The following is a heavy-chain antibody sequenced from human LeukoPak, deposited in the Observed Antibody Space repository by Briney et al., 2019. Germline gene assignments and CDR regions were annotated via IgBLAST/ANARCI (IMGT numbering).Heavy chain of an antibody. Sequence: PSETLSLTCSVSGGSIIINDYYWAWIRQPPGKGLEWIGYIYYSGSTNYNPSLKSRVTISVDTSKNQFSLKLSSVTAADTAVYYCARKIPHYYGSGSHPGGVDYWGQGTLVTVSS. J-gene: IGHJ4*02. CDR3: ARKIPHYYGSGSHPGGVDY. CDR2: IYYSGST. D-gene: IGHD3-10*01. CDR1: GGSIIINDYY. V-gene: IGHV4-61*05.